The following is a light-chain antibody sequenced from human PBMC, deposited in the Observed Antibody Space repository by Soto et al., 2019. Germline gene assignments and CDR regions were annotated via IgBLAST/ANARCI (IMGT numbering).Light chain of an antibody. CDR2: GNS. Sequence: QSVLTQPPSVSGAPGQRVTISCSGSSSNIGAGYDVNWYRQLPGTAPKLLIYGNSDRPSGVPDRFSGSKSGTSVSLAITGLQAEDEADYFCQSYDRSLRTYVFGTATKLTVL. J-gene: IGLJ1*01. V-gene: IGLV1-40*01. CDR3: QSYDRSLRTYV. CDR1: SSNIGAGYD.